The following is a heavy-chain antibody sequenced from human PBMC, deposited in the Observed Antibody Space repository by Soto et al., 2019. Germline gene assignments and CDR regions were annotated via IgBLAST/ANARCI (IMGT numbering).Heavy chain of an antibody. D-gene: IGHD6-25*01. V-gene: IGHV4-39*01. CDR2: IYYSGST. CDR3: ARQGSGYCYGQFYYYGMDV. CDR1: GGSISSSSYY. J-gene: IGHJ6*02. Sequence: PSETLSLTCTVSGGSISSSSYYWGWIRQPPGKGLEWIGSIYYSGSTYYNPSLKSRVTISVDTSKNQFSLKLSSVTAADTAVYYCARQGSGYCYGQFYYYGMDVWGQGTMVTVSS.